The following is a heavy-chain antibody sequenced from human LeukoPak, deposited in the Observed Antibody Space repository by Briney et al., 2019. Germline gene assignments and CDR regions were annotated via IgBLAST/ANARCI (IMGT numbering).Heavy chain of an antibody. Sequence: GASVKVSCKASGYTFTSSGISWVRQAPGQGLEWMGWVSTYNGNTNYAQKLQGRVTMTTDTSTSTAYMELRSLRSDDTAVYYCASQLGPLLWEGYFDYWGQGTLVTVSS. CDR2: VSTYNGNT. D-gene: IGHD3-10*01. V-gene: IGHV1-18*04. CDR3: ASQLGPLLWEGYFDY. J-gene: IGHJ4*02. CDR1: GYTFTSSG.